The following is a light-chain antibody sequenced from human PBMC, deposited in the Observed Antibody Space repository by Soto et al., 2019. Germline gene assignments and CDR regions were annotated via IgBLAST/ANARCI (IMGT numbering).Light chain of an antibody. CDR3: QQANSFPQT. Sequence: DIQMTQSPSTLSGSVGDRVTITCRASQTISSWLAWYQQTPGKAPKLLIYDASSLESGVPSRFSGRGSGTDFTLTISSLQPEDFATYYCQQANSFPQTFGQGTKVDIK. J-gene: IGKJ1*01. CDR1: QTISSW. V-gene: IGKV1-5*01. CDR2: DAS.